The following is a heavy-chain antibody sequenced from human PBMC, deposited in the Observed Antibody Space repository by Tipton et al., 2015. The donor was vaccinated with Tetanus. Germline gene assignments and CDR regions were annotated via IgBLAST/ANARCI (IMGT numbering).Heavy chain of an antibody. J-gene: IGHJ4*02. V-gene: IGHV3-11*04. Sequence: GSLRLSCAASGFTFSDYYMTWIRQAPGKGLEWVSYISRSSSTIYYADSVKGRFTISRDNAKNSLYLQMISLRAEDTAVYSCARGMAEASNCGGDCYSDYWGQGTLVTVSS. D-gene: IGHD2-21*02. CDR3: ARGMAEASNCGGDCYSDY. CDR2: ISRSSSTI. CDR1: GFTFSDYY.